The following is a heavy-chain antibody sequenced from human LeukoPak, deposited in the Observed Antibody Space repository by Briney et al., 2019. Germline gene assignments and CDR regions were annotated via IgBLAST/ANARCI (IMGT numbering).Heavy chain of an antibody. Sequence: PSETLSLTCAVYGGSFSGYYWSWTRQPPGRGLEWIGEINHSGSTNYNPSLKSRVTISVDTSKNQFSLKLSSVTAADTAVYYCARGVIAAAGTSFDYWGQGTLVTVSS. CDR2: INHSGST. V-gene: IGHV4-34*01. J-gene: IGHJ4*02. CDR1: GGSFSGYY. D-gene: IGHD6-13*01. CDR3: ARGVIAAAGTSFDY.